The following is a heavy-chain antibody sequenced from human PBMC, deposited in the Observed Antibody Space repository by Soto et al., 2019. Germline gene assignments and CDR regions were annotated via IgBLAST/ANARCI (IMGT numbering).Heavy chain of an antibody. J-gene: IGHJ5*02. D-gene: IGHD6-19*01. CDR2: IYSGGNT. CDR1: GFTVSSTY. Sequence: GGSLRLSCAASGFTVSSTYMSWVRQVPGKGLEFVSIIYSGGNTFYAGSVKGRFTISRDNSKNTLYLQMNSLRAEDMAVYYCATNKGWQWRADTWGQRILVTGSS. V-gene: IGHV3-66*01. CDR3: ATNKGWQWRADT.